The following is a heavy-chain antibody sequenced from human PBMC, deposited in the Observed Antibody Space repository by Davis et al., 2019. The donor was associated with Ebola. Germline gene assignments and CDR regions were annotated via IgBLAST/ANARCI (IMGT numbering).Heavy chain of an antibody. J-gene: IGHJ5*02. V-gene: IGHV4-61*01. CDR1: GGSVSSGTYY. Sequence: MPSETLSLTCTVSGGSVSSGTYYWSWIRQPPGKGLEWIGYIYYSGNTKYNPSLKSRVTISVDTSKNQFSLNMRSVTAADTAVYYCARGVGGTTGWFDPWGQGTLVTVSS. CDR2: IYYSGNT. D-gene: IGHD1-26*01. CDR3: ARGVGGTTGWFDP.